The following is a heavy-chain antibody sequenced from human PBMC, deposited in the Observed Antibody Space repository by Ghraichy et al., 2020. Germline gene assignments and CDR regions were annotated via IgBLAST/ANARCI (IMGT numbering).Heavy chain of an antibody. Sequence: SETLSLTCAVYGGSFSGYYWSWIRQPPGKGLEWIGEINHSGSTNYNPSLKSRVTISVDTSKNQFSLKLSSVTAADTAVYYCARGGETYYDILTGYSQPRWFDPWGQGTLVTVSS. D-gene: IGHD3-9*01. CDR2: INHSGST. J-gene: IGHJ5*02. CDR3: ARGGETYYDILTGYSQPRWFDP. CDR1: GGSFSGYY. V-gene: IGHV4-34*01.